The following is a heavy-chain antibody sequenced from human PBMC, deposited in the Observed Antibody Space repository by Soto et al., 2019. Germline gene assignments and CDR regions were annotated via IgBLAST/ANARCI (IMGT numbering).Heavy chain of an antibody. CDR2: IYYSGST. V-gene: IGHV4-31*03. Sequence: QVQLQESGPGLVKPSQTLSLTCTVSGGSISSGGYYWSWIRQHPGKGLEWIGYIYYSGSTYYNPSLKGRVTISVDTSKNQFSLKLSSVTAADTAVYYCARVPPARYKGWGWFDPWGQGTLVTVSS. CDR1: GGSISSGGYY. CDR3: ARVPPARYKGWGWFDP. D-gene: IGHD1-1*01. J-gene: IGHJ5*02.